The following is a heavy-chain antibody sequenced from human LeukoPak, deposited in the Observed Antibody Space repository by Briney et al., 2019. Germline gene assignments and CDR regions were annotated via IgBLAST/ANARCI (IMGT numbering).Heavy chain of an antibody. CDR3: ARARSYYYGSGSYYNRRGPYYSDY. CDR2: IYSGGST. CDR1: GFTVSSNY. Sequence: HPGGSLRLSCAASGFTVSSNYMSWVRQAPGKGLEWVSVIYSGGSTYYADSVKGRFTISRDNSKNTLYLQMNSLRAEDTAVYYCARARSYYYGSGSYYNRRGPYYSDYWGQGTLVTVSS. D-gene: IGHD3-10*01. V-gene: IGHV3-66*01. J-gene: IGHJ4*02.